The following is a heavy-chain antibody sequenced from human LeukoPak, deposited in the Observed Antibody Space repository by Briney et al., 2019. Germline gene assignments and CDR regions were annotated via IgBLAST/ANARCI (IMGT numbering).Heavy chain of an antibody. D-gene: IGHD5-24*01. CDR1: GFTFSSYD. CDR2: ISSTAIYE. CDR3: ARIGLNRDAYNAFDY. Sequence: GGSLTLSCAASGFTFSSYDMTWVRQAPGKGLEYVSSISSTAIYEFSAGSVKGRFTISRDNVKNSLYLQMNGLRAEDTAVYYCARIGLNRDAYNAFDYWGQGALVTVSS. V-gene: IGHV3-21*01. J-gene: IGHJ4*02.